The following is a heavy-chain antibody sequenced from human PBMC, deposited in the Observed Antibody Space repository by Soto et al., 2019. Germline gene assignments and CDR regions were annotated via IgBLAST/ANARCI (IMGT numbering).Heavy chain of an antibody. D-gene: IGHD3-3*01. J-gene: IGHJ4*02. CDR1: GFNFSNAW. Sequence: RGTLRLSSAASGFNFSNAWMSWVRQTPGKGLEWVGRIKSKTDGGTTDYAAPVKGRFTISRDDSKNTLYLQMNSLKTEDTAVYYCTTDIYYDFWSGYPETGYYWGQGTLVTVSS. CDR3: TTDIYYDFWSGYPETGYY. CDR2: IKSKTDGGTT. V-gene: IGHV3-15*01.